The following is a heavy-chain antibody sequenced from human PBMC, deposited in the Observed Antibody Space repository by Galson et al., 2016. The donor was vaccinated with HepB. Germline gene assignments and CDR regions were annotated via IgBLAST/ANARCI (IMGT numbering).Heavy chain of an antibody. J-gene: IGHJ5*02. D-gene: IGHD3-22*01. CDR3: ARGGNMSVVGAGVRYNWFDP. CDR2: INPIFGTA. CDR1: GGTFSGYV. Sequence: SVKVSCKASGGTFSGYVFSWVRQAPGQGLEWMGGINPIFGTANYAPQFQGRVTITADESTSPGYMDLSSLRADDPAVYYCARGGNMSVVGAGVRYNWFDPWGQGTLVTVSS. V-gene: IGHV1-69*13.